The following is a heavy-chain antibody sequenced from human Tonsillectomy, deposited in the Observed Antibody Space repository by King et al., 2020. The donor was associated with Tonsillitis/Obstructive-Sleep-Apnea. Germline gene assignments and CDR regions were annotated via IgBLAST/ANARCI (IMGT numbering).Heavy chain of an antibody. V-gene: IGHV5-51*01. D-gene: IGHD2-15*01. CDR3: ARPTGDCSGGNCYSDY. CDR1: GYGFPSYW. Sequence: VQLVESGAEVKKPGESLRISCKGFGYGFPSYWIAWVRQMPGRGLEWMGIIYPGDSDTRHSPSFQGQVTISADKSIRTAYLQWNNLKTSDTAIYYCARPTGDCSGGNCYSDYWGQGTLVTVSS. J-gene: IGHJ4*02. CDR2: IYPGDSDT.